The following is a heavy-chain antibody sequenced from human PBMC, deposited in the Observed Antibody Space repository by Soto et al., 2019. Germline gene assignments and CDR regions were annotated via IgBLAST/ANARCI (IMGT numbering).Heavy chain of an antibody. CDR1: GFTFSSYS. V-gene: IGHV3-21*01. J-gene: IGHJ4*02. Sequence: GGSLRLSCSASGFTFSSYSMNWVRQAPGKGLEWVSSISSSSSYIYYADSVKGRFTISRDNAKNSLYLQMNSLRVEDTAMYYCVREPWGFSGTWYDYWGQGTLVTVSS. D-gene: IGHD6-13*01. CDR3: VREPWGFSGTWYDY. CDR2: ISSSSSYI.